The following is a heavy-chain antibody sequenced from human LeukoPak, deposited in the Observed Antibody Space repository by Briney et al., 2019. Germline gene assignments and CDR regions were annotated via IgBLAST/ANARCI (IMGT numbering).Heavy chain of an antibody. CDR1: GFTVSSNY. CDR2: IYSGGST. J-gene: IGHJ4*02. CDR3: IKDTIFTVDSFDY. Sequence: GGSLRLSCAASGFTVSSNYMSWVRQAPGKGLEWVSVIYSGGSTYYADSVKGRFTISRDNSKNTLYLQMNSLRAEDTAVYYCIKDTIFTVDSFDYWGQGTLVTVSS. D-gene: IGHD3-3*01. V-gene: IGHV3-66*01.